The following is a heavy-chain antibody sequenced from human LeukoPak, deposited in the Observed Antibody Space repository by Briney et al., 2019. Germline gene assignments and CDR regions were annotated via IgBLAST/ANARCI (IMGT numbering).Heavy chain of an antibody. V-gene: IGHV4-59*01. CDR2: IYYSGST. CDR3: ATALDTAMVTY. Sequence: SQTLSLTCTVSGGSLSSYYWSWIRQPPGKGLEWIGYIYYSGSTNYNPSLKSRVTISVDTSKNQFSLKLSSVTAADTAVYYCATALDTAMVTYWGQGTLVTVSS. CDR1: GGSLSSYY. D-gene: IGHD5-18*01. J-gene: IGHJ4*02.